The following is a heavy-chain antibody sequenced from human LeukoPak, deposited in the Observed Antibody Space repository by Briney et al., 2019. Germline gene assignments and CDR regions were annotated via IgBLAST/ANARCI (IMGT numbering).Heavy chain of an antibody. CDR2: ISGYNGNT. CDR3: ARGEGSGSYGYHDY. CDR1: GYRFTSYG. Sequence: ASVKVSCKTSGYRFTSYGISWVRQAPGQGLEWMGWISGYNGNTNYADSRDFAQKYQGRVTTTTDKSTSTAYMELRSLRSDDTAMYYCARGEGSGSYGYHDYWGQGTLVTVSS. D-gene: IGHD3-10*01. V-gene: IGHV1-18*01. J-gene: IGHJ4*02.